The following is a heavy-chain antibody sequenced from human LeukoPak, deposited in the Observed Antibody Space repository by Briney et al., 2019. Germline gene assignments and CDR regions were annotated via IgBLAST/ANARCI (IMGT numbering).Heavy chain of an antibody. CDR3: ARERRDGYRPIDY. Sequence: PSETLSLTCTVSGGSISSGGYYWSWIRQHPGKGLEWIGEINHSGSTNYNPSLKSRVTISVDTSKNQFSLKLSSVTAADTAVYYCARERRDGYRPIDYWGQGTLVTVSS. CDR2: INHSGST. V-gene: IGHV4-39*07. D-gene: IGHD5-24*01. J-gene: IGHJ4*02. CDR1: GGSISSGGYY.